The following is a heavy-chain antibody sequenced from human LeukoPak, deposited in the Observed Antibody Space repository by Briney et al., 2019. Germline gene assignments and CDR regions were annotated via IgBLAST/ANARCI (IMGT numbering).Heavy chain of an antibody. V-gene: IGHV1-18*01. CDR1: GYTFTSYG. CDR2: ISAYNGNT. CDR3: ARDRAHYYDSSGYIDY. Sequence: EASVNVSCKASGYTFTSYGISWVRQAPGQGLEWMGWISAYNGNTNYAQKLQGRVTMTTDTSTSTAYMELRSLRSDDTAVYYCARDRAHYYDSSGYIDYWGQGTLVTVSS. D-gene: IGHD3-22*01. J-gene: IGHJ4*02.